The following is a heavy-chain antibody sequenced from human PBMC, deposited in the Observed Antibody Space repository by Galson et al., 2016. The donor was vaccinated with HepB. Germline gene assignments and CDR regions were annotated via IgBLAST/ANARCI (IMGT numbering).Heavy chain of an antibody. V-gene: IGHV4-61*03. D-gene: IGHD2-2*02. CDR2: IFSTGNT. J-gene: IGHJ4*02. Sequence: TLSLTCSVSGDSVSNADYYWSWIRQPPGKGLGWVGYIFSTGNTKYNSSLKSRVTISLDASKSHFSLILNSVTAADSAVYYCARSKYPKSLNFDSWGQGTLVTVSS. CDR1: GDSVSNADYY. CDR3: ARSKYPKSLNFDS.